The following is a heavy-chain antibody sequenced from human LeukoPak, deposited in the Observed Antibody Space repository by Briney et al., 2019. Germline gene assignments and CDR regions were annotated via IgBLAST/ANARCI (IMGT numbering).Heavy chain of an antibody. CDR2: IYTSGST. V-gene: IGHV4-61*02. Sequence: PSETMSLTCTVSGGSISSGSYYWSWIRQPAGKGLEWIGRIYTSGSTNYNPSLKSRVTISVDTSKNQFSLKLSSVTAADTAVYYCARAQQLTYFDYWGLGTLVTVSS. CDR3: ARAQQLTYFDY. D-gene: IGHD6-13*01. CDR1: GGSISSGSYY. J-gene: IGHJ4*02.